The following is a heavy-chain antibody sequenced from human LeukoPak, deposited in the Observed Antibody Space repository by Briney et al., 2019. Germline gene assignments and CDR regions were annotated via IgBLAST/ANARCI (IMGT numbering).Heavy chain of an antibody. V-gene: IGHV3-7*01. J-gene: IGHJ3*02. CDR2: LKEDGGEE. Sequence: GGSLRLSCRASGFTFSSHWMTWVRQAPGKGLEWVANLKEDGGEENFVDSVKGRFTISRDNAKNSLYLQLNSLRVDDTAVYYCAREGLTLGAFDIWGQGTMVTVSS. CDR3: AREGLTLGAFDI. D-gene: IGHD4/OR15-4a*01. CDR1: GFTFSSHW.